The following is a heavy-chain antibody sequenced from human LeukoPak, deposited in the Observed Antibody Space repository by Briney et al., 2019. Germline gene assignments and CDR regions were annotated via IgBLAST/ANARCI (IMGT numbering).Heavy chain of an antibody. CDR3: ARLIYDSSGYYYFDH. V-gene: IGHV4-39*01. CDR2: IYYSGST. CDR1: GGSISSSGYY. J-gene: IGHJ4*02. Sequence: SETLSLTCTVSGGSISSSGYYWGWIRQPPGKGLEWSGSIYYSGSTYDNPSLKSRVTMSVDTSKNQFSLRLSSVTAADTAVYYCARLIYDSSGYYYFDHWGQGTLVTVSS. D-gene: IGHD3-22*01.